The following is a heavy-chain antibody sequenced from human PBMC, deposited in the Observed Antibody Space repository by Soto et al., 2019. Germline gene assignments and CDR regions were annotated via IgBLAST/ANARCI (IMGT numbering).Heavy chain of an antibody. D-gene: IGHD3-22*01. J-gene: IGHJ4*02. CDR2: IIPIFGTA. CDR3: AEGEGYYYDSSGYYYACKLDY. Sequence: QVQLVQSGAEVKKPGSSVKVSCKASGGTFSSYAISWVRQAPGQGLEWMGGIIPIFGTANYAQKFQGRVTITADESTSTAYMELSSLRSEDTAVYYCAEGEGYYYDSSGYYYACKLDYWGQGTLVTVSS. V-gene: IGHV1-69*01. CDR1: GGTFSSYA.